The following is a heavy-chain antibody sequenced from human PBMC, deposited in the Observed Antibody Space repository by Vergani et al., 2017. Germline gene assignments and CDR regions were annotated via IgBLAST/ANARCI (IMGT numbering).Heavy chain of an antibody. Sequence: QVQLVQSGSELKKPGASVKVSCKASGYTFTSYAMNWVRQAPGQGLEWMGWSNTNTGNPTYAQGFTGRFVFCLDTSVSTAYLQICSLKAEDTAVYYCARDNDASIAAADYYYYGMGVWGQGTTVTVSS. J-gene: IGHJ6*02. CDR1: GYTFTSYA. V-gene: IGHV7-4-1*01. CDR2: SNTNTGNP. D-gene: IGHD6-13*01. CDR3: ARDNDASIAAADYYYYGMGV.